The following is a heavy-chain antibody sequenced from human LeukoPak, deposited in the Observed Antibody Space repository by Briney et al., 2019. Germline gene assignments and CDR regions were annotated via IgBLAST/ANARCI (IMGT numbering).Heavy chain of an antibody. CDR1: GFPFSSYG. CDR2: IWYDGRNL. Sequence: GGSLSLSCAASGFPFSSYGMHWVRQAPGKGLEWVALIWYDGRNLYYADSVKGRFTISEESSKNTLYLHMNSLRAEDTAVYYCARDKNYYGSGSPSLGAFDIWGQ. CDR3: ARDKNYYGSGSPSLGAFDI. D-gene: IGHD3-10*01. V-gene: IGHV3-33*01. J-gene: IGHJ3*02.